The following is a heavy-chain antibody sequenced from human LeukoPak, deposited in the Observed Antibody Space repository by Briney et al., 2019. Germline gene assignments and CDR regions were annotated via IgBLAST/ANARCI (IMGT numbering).Heavy chain of an antibody. CDR1: GGSFSGYY. CDR2: INHSGST. D-gene: IGHD6-13*01. V-gene: IGHV4-34*01. J-gene: IGHJ6*02. Sequence: SETLSLTCAVYGGSFSGYYWSWIRQPPGKGLEWIGEINHSGSTNYNPSLKSRVTISVDTSKNQFSLKLTSVTAADTAVYYCARACSSSSCGMDVWGQGTTVTVSS. CDR3: ARACSSSSCGMDV.